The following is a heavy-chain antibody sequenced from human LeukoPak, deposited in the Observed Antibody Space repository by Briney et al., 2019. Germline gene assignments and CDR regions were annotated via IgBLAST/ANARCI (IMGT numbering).Heavy chain of an antibody. Sequence: SETLSLTCTVSGGSISSSSYYWGWIRQPPGKGLEWIGSIYYSGRTYYNPSLKSRVTISVDTSKKQFPLKLSSVTAADTAVYYCARTSYDSSACFDIWGQGTMVTVSS. J-gene: IGHJ3*02. CDR3: ARTSYDSSACFDI. CDR2: IYYSGRT. D-gene: IGHD3-3*01. V-gene: IGHV4-39*01. CDR1: GGSISSSSYY.